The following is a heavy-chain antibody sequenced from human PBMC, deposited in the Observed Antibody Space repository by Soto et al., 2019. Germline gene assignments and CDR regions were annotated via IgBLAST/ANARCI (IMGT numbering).Heavy chain of an antibody. Sequence: QVQLVQSGAEVKKPGASVKVSCKASGYTFTTYDINWVRQATGEGLEWMGWMNPNSGNTGHAQKFQGRVTLTSDTSISTAYMELNRMRSEDTAVYYFAIGRYSSTWYYAFDYWGQGTLGTVSS. D-gene: IGHD6-13*01. CDR3: AIGRYSSTWYYAFDY. CDR1: GYTFTTYD. CDR2: MNPNSGNT. V-gene: IGHV1-8*01. J-gene: IGHJ4*02.